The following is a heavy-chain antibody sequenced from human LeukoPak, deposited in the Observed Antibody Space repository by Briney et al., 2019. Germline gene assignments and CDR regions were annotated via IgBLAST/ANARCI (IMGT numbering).Heavy chain of an antibody. CDR2: VRPDGREQ. CDR1: GFTFNTYW. D-gene: IGHD1-26*01. J-gene: IGHJ3*02. Sequence: GGSLRLSCSASGFTFNTYWMSWVRQAPGKGLQWVANVRPDGREQRYVDSVKGRFTISRDNAKNSLYLQMNSLRAEDTAVYYCARVSSGSYYDAFDIWGQGTMVTVSS. CDR3: ARVSSGSYYDAFDI. V-gene: IGHV3-7*01.